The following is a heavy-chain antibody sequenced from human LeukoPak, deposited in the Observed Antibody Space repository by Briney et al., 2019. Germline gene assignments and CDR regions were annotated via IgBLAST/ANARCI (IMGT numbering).Heavy chain of an antibody. CDR1: RFTFNTYA. CDR2: ISGNGDIT. V-gene: IGHV3-23*01. Sequence: GGSLRLSCAASRFTFNTYAVNWVRQAPGKGLEWVSAISGNGDITYYADSVRGRFTISRANSKNTLYLQMNSLRAEDTAVYYCARVKRDCSGGSCYSYDYWGQGTLVTVSS. J-gene: IGHJ4*02. D-gene: IGHD2-15*01. CDR3: ARVKRDCSGGSCYSYDY.